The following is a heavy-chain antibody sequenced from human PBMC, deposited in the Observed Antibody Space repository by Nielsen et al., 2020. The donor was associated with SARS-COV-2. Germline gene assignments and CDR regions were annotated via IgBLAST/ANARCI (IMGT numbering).Heavy chain of an antibody. CDR1: GLTFNIYA. D-gene: IGHD7-27*01. J-gene: IGHJ4*02. CDR3: ARGNGWGSYFDY. Sequence: GGSLRLSCAVSGLTFNIYAMSWVRQAPGKGLEWVSGISSSGSKTHDADSAKGRFIISRDNSKNTLYLQINSLRAEDTAVYYCARGNGWGSYFDYWGQGTLVTVSS. CDR2: ISSSGSKT. V-gene: IGHV3-23*01.